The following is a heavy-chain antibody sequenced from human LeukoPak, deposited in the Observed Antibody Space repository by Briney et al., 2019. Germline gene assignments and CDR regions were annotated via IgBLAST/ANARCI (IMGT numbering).Heavy chain of an antibody. CDR1: GFTFSSYA. CDR2: ISYDGSNK. CDR3: ARADQGYFDY. V-gene: IGHV3-30-3*01. Sequence: GGSLRLSCAASGFTFSSYAMHWVRQAPGKGLEWVAVISYDGSNKYYADSVKGRFTISRDNSKNTLYLQMNSLRAEDTAVYYCARADQGYFDYWGQGTLVTVSS. J-gene: IGHJ4*02. D-gene: IGHD2-2*01.